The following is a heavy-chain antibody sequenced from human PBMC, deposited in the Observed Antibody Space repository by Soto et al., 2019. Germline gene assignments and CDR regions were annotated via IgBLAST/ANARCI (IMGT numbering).Heavy chain of an antibody. CDR1: GFTFSSYA. CDR2: ISGSGGST. J-gene: IGHJ4*02. V-gene: IGHV3-23*01. Sequence: GGSLRLACAASGFTFSSYAMSCVRQAPGKGLEWVAAISGSGGSTYYADSVKGRFTISRDNSKNTLYLQMNSLRAEDTAVYYCAKGSSHWYERFDYWGQGTLVTVSS. CDR3: AKGSSHWYERFDY. D-gene: IGHD6-19*01.